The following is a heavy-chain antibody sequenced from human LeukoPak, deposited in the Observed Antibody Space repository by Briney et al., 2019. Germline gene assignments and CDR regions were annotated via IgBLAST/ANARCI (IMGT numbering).Heavy chain of an antibody. CDR3: ASGAPYYDCVWGSYYGYFDY. CDR1: GGSISSYY. CDR2: IYYSGST. V-gene: IGHV4-59*08. Sequence: PSETLSLTCTVSGGSISSYYWSWIRQPPGKGLEWIGYIYYSGSTNYNPSLKSRVTISVDTSKNQFSLKLSSVTAADTAVYYCASGAPYYDCVWGSYYGYFDYWGQGTLVTVSS. J-gene: IGHJ4*02. D-gene: IGHD3-16*01.